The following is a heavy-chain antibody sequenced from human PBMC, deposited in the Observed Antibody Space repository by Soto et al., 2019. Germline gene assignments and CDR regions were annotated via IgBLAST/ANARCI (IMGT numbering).Heavy chain of an antibody. Sequence: HVQLQESGPGLVKPSETLSLICTVSGDSISSYYWSWIRQPPGKGLEWIGFIYYTGSTNYNPSLKRRVTISVDTSKNPLSLKLSSVTAADTAVYYCARRAGAVPGRIDFWGQGTLVTVSS. CDR3: ARRAGAVPGRIDF. CDR2: IYYTGST. D-gene: IGHD6-19*01. V-gene: IGHV4-59*08. CDR1: GDSISSYY. J-gene: IGHJ4*02.